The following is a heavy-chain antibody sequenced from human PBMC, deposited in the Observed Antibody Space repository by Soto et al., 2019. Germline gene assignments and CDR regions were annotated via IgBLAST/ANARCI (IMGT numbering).Heavy chain of an antibody. CDR1: GGSISSSSYY. Sequence: SETLSLTCTVSGGSISSSSYYWGWIRQPPGKGLEWIGSIYYSGSTYYNPSLKSRVTISVDTSKNQFSLKLSSVTAADTAVYYCARRTPAISISDHWGQGTLVTVSS. D-gene: IGHD2-15*01. CDR3: ARRTPAISISDH. CDR2: IYYSGST. V-gene: IGHV4-39*01. J-gene: IGHJ4*02.